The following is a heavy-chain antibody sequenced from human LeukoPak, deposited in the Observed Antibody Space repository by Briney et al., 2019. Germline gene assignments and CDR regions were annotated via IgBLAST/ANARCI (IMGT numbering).Heavy chain of an antibody. CDR1: WFTVTRAY. Sequence: PGGSLRLSCAAAWFTVTRAYISSVRQAPGKGLEWVSVIYSGGSTYYADSVKGRFTIPRHNSKNTLDLQMNSLRDEDTAVYYCARGSSGLHYYYGMYVWGQGTTVAVSS. J-gene: IGHJ6*02. D-gene: IGHD6-19*01. V-gene: IGHV3-53*04. CDR2: IYSGGST. CDR3: ARGSSGLHYYYGMYV.